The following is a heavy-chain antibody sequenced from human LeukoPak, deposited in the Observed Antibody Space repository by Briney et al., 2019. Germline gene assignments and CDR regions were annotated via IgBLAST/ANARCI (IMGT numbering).Heavy chain of an antibody. CDR3: ARAPGEGWFDP. Sequence: AGGSLRLSCAASGFTFSSYWMSWVRQAPGKGLEWVASIKQDGSEKYYVDSVKGRFTICRDNAKNSLYLQMNRLRAEDTALYYCARAPGEGWFDPWGQGTLVTVSS. V-gene: IGHV3-7*01. CDR1: GFTFSSYW. J-gene: IGHJ5*02. CDR2: IKQDGSEK. D-gene: IGHD4-17*01.